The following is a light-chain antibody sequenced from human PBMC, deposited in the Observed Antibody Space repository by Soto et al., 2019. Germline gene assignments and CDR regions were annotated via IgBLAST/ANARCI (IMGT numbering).Light chain of an antibody. V-gene: IGKV3-15*01. J-gene: IGKJ3*01. CDR2: GAS. CDR3: QQYNKWPLFT. CDR1: QTVGTN. Sequence: EVVLTQSPATLSVSPGVRATLSCRASQTVGTNLACYQQRPGQAPRLLIYGASTRATGIPARFSGSGSGSEFTLTISMLQSDDFAVYYCQQYNKWPLFTFGPGTRVDNK.